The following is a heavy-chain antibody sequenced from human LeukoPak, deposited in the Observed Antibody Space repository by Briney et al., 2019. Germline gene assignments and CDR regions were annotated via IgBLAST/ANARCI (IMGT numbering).Heavy chain of an antibody. CDR3: ATDAPMGYYDSGEVDY. D-gene: IGHD3-10*01. J-gene: IGHJ4*02. CDR1: GFTFSSYS. V-gene: IGHV3-21*01. CDR2: ISSSSSYI. Sequence: PGGSLRLSCAASGFTFSSYSMNWVRQAPGKGLEWVSSISSSSSYIYYADSVKGRFTISRDNAKNSLYLQMNSLRAEDTAVYYCATDAPMGYYDSGEVDYWGQGTLVTVSS.